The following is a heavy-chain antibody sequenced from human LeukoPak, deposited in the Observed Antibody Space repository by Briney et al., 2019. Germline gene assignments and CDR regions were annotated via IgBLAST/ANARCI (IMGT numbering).Heavy chain of an antibody. D-gene: IGHD3-22*01. V-gene: IGHV4-39*02. CDR3: ARDGGNSGYHYWYYFDY. CDR1: GGSITSSSYY. Sequence: SETLSLTCTVSGGSITSSSYYWGWIRQPPGKGLEWIGSIYYSGSTYYNPSLKSRVTISVDTSKNQFSLKLSSVTAADTAVYYCARDGGNSGYHYWYYFDYWGQGTLVTVSS. CDR2: IYYSGST. J-gene: IGHJ4*02.